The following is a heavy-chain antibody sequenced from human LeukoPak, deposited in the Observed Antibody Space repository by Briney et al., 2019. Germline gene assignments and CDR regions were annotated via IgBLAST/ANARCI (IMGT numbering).Heavy chain of an antibody. D-gene: IGHD5-24*01. Sequence: SETLSLTCSVSGGSMDGYYWSWIRQSPGKGLEWIGYLYYTGSTNYNPSLRSRVIMSVDTSKNQFSLKLSSATAADTAVYYCARVALNSSPDFWGQGTLVTVSS. V-gene: IGHV4-59*01. CDR2: LYYTGST. CDR1: GGSMDGYY. J-gene: IGHJ4*02. CDR3: ARVALNSSPDF.